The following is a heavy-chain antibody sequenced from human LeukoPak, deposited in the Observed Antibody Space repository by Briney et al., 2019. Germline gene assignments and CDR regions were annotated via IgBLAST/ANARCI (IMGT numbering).Heavy chain of an antibody. CDR2: ISGYNSKP. Sequence: ASVKVSCKTSGYSFTNYGITRVRQAPGQGLEWMGWISGYNSKPFYAQNFQGRVTMTTDTSTSTVYMEVRSLRSDDTAVYYCARVSGEFDYYYYYMDVWGKGTTVTISS. D-gene: IGHD3-10*01. CDR1: GYSFTNYG. CDR3: ARVSGEFDYYYYYMDV. J-gene: IGHJ6*03. V-gene: IGHV1-18*04.